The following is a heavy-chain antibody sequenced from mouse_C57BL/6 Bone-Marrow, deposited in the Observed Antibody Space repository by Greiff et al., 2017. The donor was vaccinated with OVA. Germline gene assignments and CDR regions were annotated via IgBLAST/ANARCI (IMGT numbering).Heavy chain of an antibody. CDR1: GFTFSSYA. D-gene: IGHD6-1*01. V-gene: IGHV5-9-1*02. Sequence: VQLKESGEGLVKPGGSLKLSCAASGFTFSSYAMSWVRQTPEKRLEWVAYISSGGDYIYYADTVKGRFTISRDNARNTLYLQMSSLKSEDTAMYYCTRDQITPSPDYFDYWGQGTALTVSA. J-gene: IGHJ2*01. CDR2: ISSGGDYI. CDR3: TRDQITPSPDYFDY.